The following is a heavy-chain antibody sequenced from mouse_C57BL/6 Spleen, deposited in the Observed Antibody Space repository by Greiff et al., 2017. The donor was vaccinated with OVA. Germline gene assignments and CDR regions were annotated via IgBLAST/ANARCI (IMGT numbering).Heavy chain of an antibody. CDR2: IHPNSGST. D-gene: IGHD2-4*01. Sequence: QVQLQQPGAELVKPGASVKLSCKASGYTFTSYWMHWVKQRPGQGLEWIGMIHPNSGSTNYNEKFKSKATLTVDKSSSTAYMQLSSLTSEDSAVYYCARCDYDQRVDYWGQGTTLTVSS. V-gene: IGHV1-64*01. CDR3: ARCDYDQRVDY. CDR1: GYTFTSYW. J-gene: IGHJ2*01.